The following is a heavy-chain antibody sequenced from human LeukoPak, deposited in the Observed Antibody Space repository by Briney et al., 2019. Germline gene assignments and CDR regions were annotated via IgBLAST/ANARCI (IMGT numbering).Heavy chain of an antibody. CDR1: GFSFSNYA. CDR2: ISGSGGST. CDR3: AKGDTVIVVVIGTSKNPNWFDP. J-gene: IGHJ5*02. D-gene: IGHD3-22*01. Sequence: GGSLRLSGAGSGFSFSNYAMSWVRQTPRKGLEWVSPISGSGGSTYYADSVKGRFPISRDNSKNTLYLQMNSLRAEDTAEYYCAKGDTVIVVVIGTSKNPNWFDPWGQGTLVTVSS. V-gene: IGHV3-23*01.